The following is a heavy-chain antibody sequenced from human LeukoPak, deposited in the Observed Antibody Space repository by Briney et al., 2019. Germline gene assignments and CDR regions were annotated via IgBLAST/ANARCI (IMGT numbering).Heavy chain of an antibody. D-gene: IGHD2-2*02. Sequence: ASVKVSCKASGYTFTSNDINWVRQATGQGLEWMGWMNPNSGNTGYAQKFQGRVTMTRNTSISTAYMELSSLRSEDTAVYYCARGRSPAGIQGNWFDPWGQGTLVTVSS. CDR3: ARGRSPAGIQGNWFDP. V-gene: IGHV1-8*01. J-gene: IGHJ5*02. CDR1: GYTFTSND. CDR2: MNPNSGNT.